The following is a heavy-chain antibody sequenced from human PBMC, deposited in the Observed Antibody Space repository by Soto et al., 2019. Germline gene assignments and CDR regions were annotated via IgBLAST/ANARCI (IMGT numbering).Heavy chain of an antibody. CDR1: GGTFSSYT. CDR3: ATLNIRGPSTTTHNWFDP. Sequence: GASVKVSCKASGGTFSSYTISWVRQAPGQGLEWMGRIIPILGIANYAQKFQGRVTITADKSTSTAYMELSSLRSEDTAVYYCATLNIRGPSTTTHNWFDPWGQGTLVTVSS. J-gene: IGHJ5*02. D-gene: IGHD3-10*01. CDR2: IIPILGIA. V-gene: IGHV1-69*02.